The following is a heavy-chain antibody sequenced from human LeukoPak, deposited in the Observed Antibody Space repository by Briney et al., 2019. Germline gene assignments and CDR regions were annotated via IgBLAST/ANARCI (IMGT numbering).Heavy chain of an antibody. CDR3: ARARGSTSCYS. V-gene: IGHV3-23*01. Sequence: GGSLRLSCAASGFTFSSYAMSWVRQAPGKGLEWVSAISGSGGSTYYADSVKGRFTISRDNSKNTLYLQMNSLRAEDTAVYYCARARGSTSCYSWGQGTLVTVSS. D-gene: IGHD2-2*01. J-gene: IGHJ5*02. CDR1: GFTFSSYA. CDR2: ISGSGGST.